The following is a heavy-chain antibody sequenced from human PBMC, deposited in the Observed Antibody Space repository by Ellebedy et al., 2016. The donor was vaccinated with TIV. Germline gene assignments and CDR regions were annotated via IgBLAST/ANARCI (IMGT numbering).Heavy chain of an antibody. CDR1: VFNNYW. CDR3: ARGRVGHEDPSYFDF. CDR2: ISRDGTST. J-gene: IGHJ4*02. V-gene: IGHV3-74*01. D-gene: IGHD2-15*01. Sequence: PGGSLTLSCAGAVFNNYWVHWVRQAPGKRLVWVSRISRDGTSTSYADSVRGRFTASRDNAKDTLYLQLHSLRAEDTAVYYCARGRVGHEDPSYFDFWGQGSLVTVSS.